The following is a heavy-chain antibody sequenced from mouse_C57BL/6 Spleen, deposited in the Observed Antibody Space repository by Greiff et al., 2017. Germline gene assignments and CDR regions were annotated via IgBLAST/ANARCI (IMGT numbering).Heavy chain of an antibody. Sequence: QVQLQQSGAELVKPGASVKISCKASGYAFSSYWMNWVQQRPGKGLEWIGQIYPGDGDTNYNGKFKGKATLTEDKSSSTAYMQRSSLTSEDSAVYVRAREDYGSSWRYFDYWGQGTTLTVSS. CDR2: IYPGDGDT. D-gene: IGHD1-1*01. CDR3: AREDYGSSWRYFDY. V-gene: IGHV1-80*01. J-gene: IGHJ2*01. CDR1: GYAFSSYW.